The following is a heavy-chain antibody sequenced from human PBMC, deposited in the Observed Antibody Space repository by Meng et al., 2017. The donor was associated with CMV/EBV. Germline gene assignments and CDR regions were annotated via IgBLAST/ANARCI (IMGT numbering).Heavy chain of an antibody. Sequence: QVLLVESGVGWVQPGTSLRLSCAASWFTLGSYAMPWVRQAAGKGLGWVAVTSYDGSNKYYADYVKGRFTISRDNSKNTLYRQMNSLRAEDTAVYYCARAEVGVVLAPGDYWGQGTLVTVSS. CDR3: ARAEVGVVLAPGDY. CDR1: WFTLGSYA. J-gene: IGHJ4*02. V-gene: IGHV3-30-3*01. D-gene: IGHD3-3*01. CDR2: TSYDGSNK.